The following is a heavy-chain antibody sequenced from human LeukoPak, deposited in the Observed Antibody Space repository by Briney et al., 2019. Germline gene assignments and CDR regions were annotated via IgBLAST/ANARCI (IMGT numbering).Heavy chain of an antibody. D-gene: IGHD6-13*01. J-gene: IGHJ6*03. V-gene: IGHV4-59*12. Sequence: SETLSLTCTVSGGSISSYYWSWIRQPPGKGLEWIGSIYYSGSTNYNPSLKSRVTISVDTSKNQFSLKLSSVTAADTAVYFCARGRVSSSTWYSTYYYYFYMDVWGKGATVTVSS. CDR2: IYYSGST. CDR1: GGSISSYY. CDR3: ARGRVSSSTWYSTYYYYFYMDV.